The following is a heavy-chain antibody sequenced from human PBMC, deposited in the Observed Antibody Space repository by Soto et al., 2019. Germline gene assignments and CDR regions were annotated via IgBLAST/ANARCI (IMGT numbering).Heavy chain of an antibody. CDR3: AGTTSLQWYYMDV. V-gene: IGHV6-1*01. D-gene: IGHD1-7*01. CDR2: TYYRSKWYN. CDR1: GDSVSSNSAA. Sequence: SQTLSLTCAISGDSVSSNSAAWNWIRQSPSRGLEWLGRTYYRSKWYNDYAVSVKSRITINPDTSKNQFSLHLNSVTPEDTAVCSCAGTTSLQWYYMDVWDKGTTVTGSS. J-gene: IGHJ6*03.